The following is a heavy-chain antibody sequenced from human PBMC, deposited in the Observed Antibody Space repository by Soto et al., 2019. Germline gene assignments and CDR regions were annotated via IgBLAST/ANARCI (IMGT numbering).Heavy chain of an antibody. CDR1: GYTFTGHY. V-gene: IGHV1-2*02. CDR2: IGPASGDT. Sequence: VASVKVSCKASGYTFTGHYIHWVRQAPGQGPEWMGEIGPASGDTRYAQKFQGRVTMTRDTSITTVYMELNNLSPDVTAVYYCGRGRSGQLVVFYWGQGTPVTVSS. J-gene: IGHJ4*02. CDR3: GRGRSGQLVVFY. D-gene: IGHD3-10*01.